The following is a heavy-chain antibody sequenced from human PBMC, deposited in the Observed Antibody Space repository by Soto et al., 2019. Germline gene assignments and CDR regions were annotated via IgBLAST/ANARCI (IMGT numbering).Heavy chain of an antibody. Sequence: PVGSLRLSCAASGFTFSSYAMSWVRQAPGKGLEWVSYISSSSSTIYYADSVKGRFTISRDNAKNSLYLQMNSLRDEDTAVYYCASPYYDFWSGYYGMDVWGQGTTVTVSS. CDR3: ASPYYDFWSGYYGMDV. D-gene: IGHD3-3*01. CDR2: ISSSSSTI. J-gene: IGHJ6*02. CDR1: GFTFSSYA. V-gene: IGHV3-48*02.